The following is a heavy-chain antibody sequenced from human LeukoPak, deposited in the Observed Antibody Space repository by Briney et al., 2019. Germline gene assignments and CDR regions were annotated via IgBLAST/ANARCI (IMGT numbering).Heavy chain of an antibody. J-gene: IGHJ4*02. CDR1: GYPFTSYA. D-gene: IGHD6-19*01. Sequence: GASVKVSCKASGYPFTSYAIHWVRQAPGQGIEWMGCVSAGDGNTKSSQNFQGRVTITRDTSANTAYMELSSLRSEDTAVYYCARAPSSGWYYDSWGQGTLVTVSS. V-gene: IGHV1-3*01. CDR3: ARAPSSGWYYDS. CDR2: VSAGDGNT.